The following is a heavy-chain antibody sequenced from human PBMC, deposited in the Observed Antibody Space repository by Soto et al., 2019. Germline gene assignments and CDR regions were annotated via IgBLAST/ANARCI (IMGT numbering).Heavy chain of an antibody. Sequence: QITLKESGPSLVKPTQTLTLTCTFSGFSLSTAGVGVVWVRQPPLKALEWVALIYWDDDKHYNTSLRSRLTVTKDTTKNQEVLSLTNVDPLDTGTYFCAHVGGLEQWLYRLDHWGQGALVTVSS. V-gene: IGHV2-5*02. J-gene: IGHJ4*02. CDR3: AHVGGLEQWLYRLDH. CDR1: GFSLSTAGVG. D-gene: IGHD6-19*01. CDR2: IYWDDDK.